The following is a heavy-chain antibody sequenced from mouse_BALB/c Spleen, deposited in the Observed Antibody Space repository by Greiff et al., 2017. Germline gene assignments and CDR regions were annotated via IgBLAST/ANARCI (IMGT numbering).Heavy chain of an antibody. Sequence: DVQLQESGPELVKPGASVKIPCKASGYTFTDYNMDWVKQSHGKSLEWIGDINPNNGGTIYNQKFKGKATLTVDKSSSTAYMELRSLTSEDTAVYYCARKAIYGSSPFDYWGQGTTLTVSS. D-gene: IGHD1-1*01. CDR3: ARKAIYGSSPFDY. J-gene: IGHJ2*01. CDR1: GYTFTDYN. V-gene: IGHV1-18*01. CDR2: INPNNGGT.